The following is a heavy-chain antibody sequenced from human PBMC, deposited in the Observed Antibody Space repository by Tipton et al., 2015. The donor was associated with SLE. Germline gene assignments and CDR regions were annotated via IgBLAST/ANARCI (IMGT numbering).Heavy chain of an antibody. Sequence: SLRLSCTASGFTFGDYAMSWVRQAPGKGLEWVALISYDGTETDYADSLKGRFTISRDNSKNTLYLQMDTLRAEDTAVYYCARGDGDNWGPVYSFDYWGQGTPLTVS. CDR2: ISYDGTET. V-gene: IGHV3-30*04. CDR3: ARGDGDNWGPVYSFDY. D-gene: IGHD7-27*01. CDR1: GFTFGDYA. J-gene: IGHJ4*02.